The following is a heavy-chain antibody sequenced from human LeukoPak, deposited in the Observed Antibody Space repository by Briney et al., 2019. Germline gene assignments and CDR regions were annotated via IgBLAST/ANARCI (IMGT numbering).Heavy chain of an antibody. Sequence: PGGSLRLSCAASGFTFSDYEMNWVRQAPGKGLEWVSYISSSGSAIYYAGSVRGRFTISRDNAKTSLYLQMNSLRAEDTAVYYCARDRPLPDDSRTFDYWGQGTPVTVSS. D-gene: IGHD3-22*01. CDR1: GFTFSDYE. J-gene: IGHJ4*02. CDR3: ARDRPLPDDSRTFDY. CDR2: ISSSGSAI. V-gene: IGHV3-48*03.